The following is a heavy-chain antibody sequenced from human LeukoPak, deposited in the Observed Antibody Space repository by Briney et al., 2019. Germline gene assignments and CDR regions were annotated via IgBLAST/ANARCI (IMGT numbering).Heavy chain of an antibody. CDR3: ARGSMVRGDIQPLDY. Sequence: GGSLRLSCAASGFTVSSNYMSWVRQAPGKGLEWVSLIYSGGSTYYADSVKGRFTISRDNSKNTLYLQMNSLRAEDTAVYYCARGSMVRGDIQPLDYWGQGTLVSVSS. CDR1: GFTVSSNY. J-gene: IGHJ4*02. V-gene: IGHV3-53*05. CDR2: IYSGGST. D-gene: IGHD3-10*01.